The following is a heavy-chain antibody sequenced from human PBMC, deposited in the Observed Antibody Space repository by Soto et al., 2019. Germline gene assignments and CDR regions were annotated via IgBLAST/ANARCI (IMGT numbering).Heavy chain of an antibody. CDR2: ISYDGSKI. D-gene: IGHD3-3*01. J-gene: IGHJ3*01. CDR1: GFTFSSHA. CDR3: ARDGEDVLRNIPGDAFDL. Sequence: QVQLVESGGYVVQPGKSLRLSCAASGFTFSSHAMHWVRQAPGKGLEWVAVISYDGSKIYYAASVKGRFTISRDNSKNTLYLQMNSLRAEDTAVYFCARDGEDVLRNIPGDAFDLWGQGTMVTVSS. V-gene: IGHV3-30-3*01.